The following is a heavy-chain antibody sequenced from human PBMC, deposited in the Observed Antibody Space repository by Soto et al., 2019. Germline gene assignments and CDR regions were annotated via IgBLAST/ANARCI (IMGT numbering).Heavy chain of an antibody. CDR1: GGTFSSYR. D-gene: IGHD3-22*01. V-gene: IGHV1-8*02. CDR2: IVPIYRTA. CDR3: ARVLLPYIPKHYGSATGPHVVFDY. Sequence: GASVKVSCKASGGTFSSYRINWVRQAPGQGLEWVGGIVPIYRTADYAQKFQGGVTMTRNTSISTAYMELSSLRSEDTAVYYCARVLLPYIPKHYGSATGPHVVFDYWGQGTLVTVSS. J-gene: IGHJ4*02.